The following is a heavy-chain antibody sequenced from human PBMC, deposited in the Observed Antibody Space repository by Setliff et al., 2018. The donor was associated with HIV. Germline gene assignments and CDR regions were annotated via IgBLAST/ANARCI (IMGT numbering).Heavy chain of an antibody. CDR1: GGSTSSGSHY. Sequence: SETLSLTCTVSGGSTSSGSHYWGWIRQPPGKGLEWIGYIYYSGSTSYNPSLKSRLTMSVDTSKNYFSLKLRSVTAADTGVYYCAREPTAYNGYNWDYYGMDLWGQGTTVTVSS. CDR2: IYYSGST. CDR3: AREPTAYNGYNWDYYGMDL. D-gene: IGHD5-12*01. V-gene: IGHV4-31*03. J-gene: IGHJ6*02.